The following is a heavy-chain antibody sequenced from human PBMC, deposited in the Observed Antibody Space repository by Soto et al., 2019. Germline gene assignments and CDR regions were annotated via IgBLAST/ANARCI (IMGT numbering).Heavy chain of an antibody. CDR1: GLILSHHC. CDR3: ARDISGPYDH. D-gene: IGHD3-10*01. Sequence: GSLILSWAGSGLILSHHCLHLDQQTPGTGLERVSGINPNTPITIYTGSVKRRGTISIVYAKGPLYLQIDTVGVEDSGVYYCARDISGPYDHWGQGTPVTVSS. CDR2: INPNTPIT. V-gene: IGHV3-74*01. J-gene: IGHJ4*02.